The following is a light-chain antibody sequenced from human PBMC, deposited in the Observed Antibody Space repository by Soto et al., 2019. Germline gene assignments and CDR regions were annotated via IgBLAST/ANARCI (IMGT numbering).Light chain of an antibody. V-gene: IGKV1-5*03. CDR3: HSRA. CDR2: QAS. Sequence: DIQMTQSPSALSASVGDRVTITCRASQSISMWLAWYQQKPGKAPNLLIYQASTLESGVPSRFSGSGSGTEFTLTISRLQPDDFATYFCHSRAFGQGTRLEIK. J-gene: IGKJ5*01. CDR1: QSISMW.